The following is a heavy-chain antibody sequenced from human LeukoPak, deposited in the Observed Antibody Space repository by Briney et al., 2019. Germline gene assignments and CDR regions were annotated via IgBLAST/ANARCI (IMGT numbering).Heavy chain of an antibody. CDR1: GFTFVSYN. CDR3: ARDLRDTSMITYPYFMDV. CDR2: IVSTSSLM. J-gene: IGHJ6*03. Sequence: GGSLRLSCAASGFTFVSYNMNWVRQAPGKGLEWVSSIVSTSSLMSYADSVKGRFTISRDNAKNSLYLHMNSLRAEDTAVYFCARDLRDTSMITYPYFMDVWAKGPRSSSP. D-gene: IGHD5-18*01. V-gene: IGHV3-21*01.